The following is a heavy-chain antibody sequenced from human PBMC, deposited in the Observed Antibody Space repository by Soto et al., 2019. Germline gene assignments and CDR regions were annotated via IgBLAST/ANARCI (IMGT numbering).Heavy chain of an antibody. CDR2: ISYDGSNK. CDR3: ASLGGYDILTGYWSFDY. CDR1: GFTFSSYA. V-gene: IGHV3-30-3*01. Sequence: PGGSLRLSCAASGFTFSSYAMHWVRQAPGKGLEWVAVISYDGSNKYYADSVKGRFTISRDNSKNTLYLKMNSLRAEDTAVYYCASLGGYDILTGYWSFDYWGQGTLVTVSS. J-gene: IGHJ4*02. D-gene: IGHD3-9*01.